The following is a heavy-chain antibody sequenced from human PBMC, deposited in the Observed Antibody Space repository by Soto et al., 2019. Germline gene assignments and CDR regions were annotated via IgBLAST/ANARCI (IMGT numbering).Heavy chain of an antibody. V-gene: IGHV4-30-4*01. CDR2: IYYSGGT. D-gene: IGHD1-26*01. J-gene: IGHJ3*02. CDR3: ARVGGGGDFAI. CDR1: GGSISSADYY. Sequence: QVQLQESGPGLVKPSQTLSLTCIVSGGSISSADYYWSWIRQPPGKGLEWIGYIYYSGGTYYNPSLKSRVTTALHTHKKQLSLKLSSVTAADTAVYYCARVGGGGDFAIWGQGTMVTVSS.